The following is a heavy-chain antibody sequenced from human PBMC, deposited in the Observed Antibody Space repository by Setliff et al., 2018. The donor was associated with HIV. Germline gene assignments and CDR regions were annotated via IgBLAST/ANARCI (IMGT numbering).Heavy chain of an antibody. J-gene: IGHJ3*01. CDR1: GFSFDDYS. CDR2: ISYDGSNK. CDR3: AKIPHTGDSAYDV. Sequence: AASGFSFDDYSMNWVRQAPGKGLEWVSLISYDGSNKYYADSVKGRFSISRDNPKNTVYLQMNSLRAEDTALYYCAKIPHTGDSAYDVWGQGTMVTVSS. D-gene: IGHD7-27*01. V-gene: IGHV3-30*18.